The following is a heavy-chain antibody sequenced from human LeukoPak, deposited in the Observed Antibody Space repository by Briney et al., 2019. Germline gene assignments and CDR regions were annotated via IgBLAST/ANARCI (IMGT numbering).Heavy chain of an antibody. CDR3: AKQGAVAGTNWFDP. CDR1: GFTFSSYG. CDR2: ISGSGGST. Sequence: PGGSLRLSCAASGFTFSSYGMSWVRQAPGKGLEWVSAISGSGGSTYYADSVKGRFTISRDNSKNTLYLQMNSLRAEDTAVYYCAKQGAVAGTNWFDPWGQGTLVTVSS. V-gene: IGHV3-23*01. D-gene: IGHD6-19*01. J-gene: IGHJ5*02.